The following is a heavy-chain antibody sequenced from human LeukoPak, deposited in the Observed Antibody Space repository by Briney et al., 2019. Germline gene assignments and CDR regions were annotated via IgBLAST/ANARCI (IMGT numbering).Heavy chain of an antibody. V-gene: IGHV3-21*01. CDR3: ARSITMIVDWFDP. CDR1: GFTITSYN. J-gene: IGHJ5*02. CDR2: ISSSSTYI. Sequence: PGGSLRLSCAASGFTITSYNVNWVRQAPGKGLEWVSSISSSSTYIYYADSVKGRFTITRDNAKNSLYLEMNSLRAEDTAVYYGARSITMIVDWFDPWGQGTLVTVSS. D-gene: IGHD3-22*01.